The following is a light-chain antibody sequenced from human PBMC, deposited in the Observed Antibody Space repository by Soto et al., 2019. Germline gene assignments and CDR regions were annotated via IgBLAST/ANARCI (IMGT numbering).Light chain of an antibody. Sequence: QSALTQPRSVSGSPGQSVTISCTGTRSDICGHISFSWFQQHPGKAPKLMIYDVSKRPSGVPDRFSGSKSGNTASLTISGLQAEDEADYYCCSSAGAFYVFGTGTKVTVL. CDR3: CSSAGAFYV. CDR2: DVS. CDR1: RSDICGHIS. V-gene: IGLV2-11*01. J-gene: IGLJ1*01.